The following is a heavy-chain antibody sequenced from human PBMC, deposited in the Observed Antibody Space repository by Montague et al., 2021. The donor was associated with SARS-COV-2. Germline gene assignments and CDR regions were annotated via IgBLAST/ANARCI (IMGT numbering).Heavy chain of an antibody. Sequence: TLSLTCTVSGGSISYGGYFWNWIRQPPGKGLERIGYVDKSGTTQYNPSLKSRVSLSVDTSKKQFSLKLSSVTAADTAVYYCARGMYGLTETTDDFDIWGQGPMVSVSS. CDR3: ARGMYGLTETTDDFDI. V-gene: IGHV4-31*03. J-gene: IGHJ3*02. CDR1: GGSISYGGYF. D-gene: IGHD1-20*01. CDR2: VDKSGTT.